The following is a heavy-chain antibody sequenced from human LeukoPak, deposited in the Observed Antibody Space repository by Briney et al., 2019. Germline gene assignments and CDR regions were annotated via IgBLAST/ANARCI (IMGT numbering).Heavy chain of an antibody. CDR2: IIPIFGTA. CDR1: GYTFSSSE. D-gene: IGHD5-18*01. CDR3: ARGGIQLWLRSWFDP. Sequence: GASVKVSCKASGYTFSSSEISWVRQAPGQGLEWMGGIIPIFGTANYAQKFKGRVTMTTDTSTSTAYMELRGLRSDDTAMYYCARGGIQLWLRSWFDPWGQGTRVTVSS. V-gene: IGHV1-69*05. J-gene: IGHJ5*02.